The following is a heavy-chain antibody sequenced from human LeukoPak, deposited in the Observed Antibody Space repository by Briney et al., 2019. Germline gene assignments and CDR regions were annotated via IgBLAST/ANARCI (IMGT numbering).Heavy chain of an antibody. CDR3: AKITGYYFES. J-gene: IGHJ4*02. D-gene: IGHD3-9*01. Sequence: SGGSLRLSCAASGFTFSSNAMSWVRQAPGKGLEGVSVITGGGDRTFYLDSVKGRFTISRDNSKNTLYLQMNSLRVEDTAVYYCAKITGYYFESWGQGTLVTVSS. CDR2: ITGGGDRT. CDR1: GFTFSSNA. V-gene: IGHV3-23*01.